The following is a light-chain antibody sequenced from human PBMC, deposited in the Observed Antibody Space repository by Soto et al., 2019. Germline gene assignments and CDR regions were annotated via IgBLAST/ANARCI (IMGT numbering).Light chain of an antibody. J-gene: IGKJ2*02. Sequence: EIVLTQSPATLSLSPGERATLSCRASQSVSSYLAWYQQKPGQAPRLLIHDASNRATGIPARFSGSGSGTDFTPPISSLEPEDFAVYYCQQRSNWPRGTFGQGTKLEI. CDR1: QSVSSY. CDR2: DAS. CDR3: QQRSNWPRGT. V-gene: IGKV3-11*01.